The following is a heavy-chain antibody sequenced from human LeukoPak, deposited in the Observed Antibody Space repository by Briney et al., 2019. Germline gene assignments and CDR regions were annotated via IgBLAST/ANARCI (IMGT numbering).Heavy chain of an antibody. CDR3: ARDLRDTIFGVAKGFDY. CDR1: GFTFSSYA. V-gene: IGHV3-30-3*01. D-gene: IGHD3-3*01. CDR2: ISYDGSNK. Sequence: GGSLRLSCAASGFTFSSYAMHWVRQAPGKGLEWVAVISYDGSNKYYADSVKGRFTISRDNSKNTLYLQMNSLRAEDTAVYYCARDLRDTIFGVAKGFDYWGQGTLVTVSS. J-gene: IGHJ4*02.